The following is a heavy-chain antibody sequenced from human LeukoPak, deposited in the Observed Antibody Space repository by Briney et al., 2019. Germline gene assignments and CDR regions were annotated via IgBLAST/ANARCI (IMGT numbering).Heavy chain of an antibody. CDR1: GFTFSSYS. CDR3: ARDSTVTAFDY. Sequence: GGSLRLSCAASGFTFSSYSMNWVRRAPGKGLEWVSSISSSSSYVYYADSVKGRFTISRDNAKNSLYLQMNSLRAEDTAVYYCARDSTVTAFDYWGQGTLVTVSS. CDR2: ISSSSSYV. V-gene: IGHV3-21*01. D-gene: IGHD4-17*01. J-gene: IGHJ4*02.